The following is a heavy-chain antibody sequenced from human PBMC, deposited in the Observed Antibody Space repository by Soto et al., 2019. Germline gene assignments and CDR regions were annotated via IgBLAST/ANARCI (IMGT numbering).Heavy chain of an antibody. CDR3: AREMPTNLPYFDL. J-gene: IGHJ4*02. D-gene: IGHD1-1*01. Sequence: EVQLVESGGGLVQPGGSLRLSCAASGFAFNKYEMNWVRQAPGKGLEWVAHISNSETVIYYADFVKGRFTISRDNAKSSLYLQMDSLTVDDTAVYYCAREMPTNLPYFDLWGQGTLVTVSS. CDR1: GFAFNKYE. V-gene: IGHV3-48*03. CDR2: ISNSETVI.